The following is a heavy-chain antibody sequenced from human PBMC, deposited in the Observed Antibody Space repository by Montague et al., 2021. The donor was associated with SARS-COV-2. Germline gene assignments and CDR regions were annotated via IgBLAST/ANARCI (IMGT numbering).Heavy chain of an antibody. D-gene: IGHD3-10*01. J-gene: IGHJ6*02. Sequence: SETLSLTCTVSGGSISNYHWNWIRQPPGKGLEWIAYIYYSGSTNYNPSLQSRVTISVDTSRNQFSLRLPSVTAADTAVYYYARQLRVRRTWQVGDYNHYGMDVWGQGTTVSVSS. V-gene: IGHV4-59*08. CDR1: GGSISNYH. CDR2: IYYSGST. CDR3: ARQLRVRRTWQVGDYNHYGMDV.